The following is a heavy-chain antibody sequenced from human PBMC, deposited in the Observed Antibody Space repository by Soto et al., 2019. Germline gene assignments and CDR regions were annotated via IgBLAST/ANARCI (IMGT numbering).Heavy chain of an antibody. CDR2: TYYRSKWYN. CDR3: VRLIGNSWLDY. Sequence: TFSLTCVVSGDSVSSNDATWVWIRQSPSRGLEWLGRTYYRSKWYNDYAVSVKSRITINPDTSKNQISLQLNSVTPEDTAVYYCVRLIGNSWLDYWGQGTLVTVSS. CDR1: GDSVSSNDAT. J-gene: IGHJ4*02. V-gene: IGHV6-1*01. D-gene: IGHD6-13*01.